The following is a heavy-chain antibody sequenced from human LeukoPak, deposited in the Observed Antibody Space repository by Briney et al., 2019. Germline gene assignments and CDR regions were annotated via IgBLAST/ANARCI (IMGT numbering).Heavy chain of an antibody. CDR2: INPNSGGT. D-gene: IGHD1-26*01. CDR1: GYTFTGYY. J-gene: IGHJ4*02. CDR3: ARGRGSSSQYYFDY. Sequence: ASVKVSCKASGYTFTGYYMHWVRQAPGQGLEWMGRINPNSGGTNYAQKFQGRVTMTRDTSISTACMELSSLRSEDTAVYYCARGRGSSSQYYFDYWGQGTLVTVSS. V-gene: IGHV1-2*06.